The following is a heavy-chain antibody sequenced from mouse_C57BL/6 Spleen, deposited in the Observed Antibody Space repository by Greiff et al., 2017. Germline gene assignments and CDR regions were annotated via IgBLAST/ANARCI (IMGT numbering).Heavy chain of an antibody. D-gene: IGHD1-1*01. CDR2: IYPRSGNT. CDR1: GYTFTSYG. Sequence: VQLQQSGAELARPGASVKLSCKASGYTFTSYGISWVKQRTGQGLEWIGEIYPRSGNTYYNEKFKGKATLTADKSSSTAYMELRSLTSEDSAVYFCARRSSTVVATGDYFDYWGQGTTLTVSS. V-gene: IGHV1-81*01. J-gene: IGHJ2*01. CDR3: ARRSSTVVATGDYFDY.